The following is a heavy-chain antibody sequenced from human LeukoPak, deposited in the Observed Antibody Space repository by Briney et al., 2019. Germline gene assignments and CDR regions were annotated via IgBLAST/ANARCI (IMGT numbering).Heavy chain of an antibody. D-gene: IGHD3-10*01. CDR1: GGSFSGYY. V-gene: IGHV4-34*01. Sequence: PPETLSLTCAVYGGSFSGYYWSWIRQPPGKGLEWIGEINHSGSTNYNPSLKSRVTISVDTSKNQFSLKLSSVTAADTAVYYCARGDYYGSGRPYYYYYMDVWGKGTTVTVSS. CDR3: ARGDYYGSGRPYYYYYMDV. J-gene: IGHJ6*03. CDR2: INHSGST.